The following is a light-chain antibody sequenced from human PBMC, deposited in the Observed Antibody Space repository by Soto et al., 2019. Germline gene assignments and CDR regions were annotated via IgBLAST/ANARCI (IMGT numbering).Light chain of an antibody. J-gene: IGLJ2*01. CDR1: GSDVGAYNY. Sequence: QSALTQPPSASGSPGQSVTISCTGTGSDVGAYNYVSWYQQHPGKAPKLMIYAVTKRPSGVPDRFSGSKSGNTASLTVSGHQAEDEADYYCSSYAGSNNLLFGGGTKLTVL. V-gene: IGLV2-8*01. CDR2: AVT. CDR3: SSYAGSNNLL.